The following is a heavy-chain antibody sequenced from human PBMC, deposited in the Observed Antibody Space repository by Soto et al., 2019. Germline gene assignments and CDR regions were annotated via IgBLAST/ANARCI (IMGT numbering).Heavy chain of an antibody. CDR3: ARVIGVASMDH. CDR2: IGAYNGNR. V-gene: IGHV1-18*01. Sequence: GTSVKVSCKASGYNFRNYGITWLRQAPGQGLEWMGWIGAYNGNRKYLQKLQGRVTMTTDTSTNTAYTELTSLKSDDTAVYYCARVIGVASMDHWGQGTQVTVS. D-gene: IGHD5-12*01. CDR1: GYNFRNYG. J-gene: IGHJ4*02.